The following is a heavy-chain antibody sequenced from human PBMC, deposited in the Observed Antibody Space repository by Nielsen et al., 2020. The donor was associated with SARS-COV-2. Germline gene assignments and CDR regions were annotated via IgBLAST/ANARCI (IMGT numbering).Heavy chain of an antibody. D-gene: IGHD4-17*01. CDR2: IYSGGST. CDR1: GFTVSSNY. V-gene: IGHV3-53*01. Sequence: GESLKISCAASGFTVSSNYMSWVRQAPGKGLEWVSVIYSGGSTYYADSVKGRFTISRDNSKNTLYLQMNSLRAEDTAVYYCARVDDYGDYGGIDYWGQGTPVTVSS. CDR3: ARVDDYGDYGGIDY. J-gene: IGHJ4*02.